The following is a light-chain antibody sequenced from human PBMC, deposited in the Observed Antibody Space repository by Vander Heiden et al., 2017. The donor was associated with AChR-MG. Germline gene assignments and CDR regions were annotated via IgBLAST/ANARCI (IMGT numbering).Light chain of an antibody. CDR1: SSDVGGYNY. J-gene: IGLJ2*01. CDR3: SSYTSSSTLV. CDR2: EVS. Sequence: QSALPQPASVSASPGPSIPISCTGTSSDVGGYNYVSWYQQHPGKAPKLMIYEVSNRPSGVSNRFSGSKSGNTASLTISGLQAEDEADYYCSSYTSSSTLVFGGGTKLTVL. V-gene: IGLV2-14*01.